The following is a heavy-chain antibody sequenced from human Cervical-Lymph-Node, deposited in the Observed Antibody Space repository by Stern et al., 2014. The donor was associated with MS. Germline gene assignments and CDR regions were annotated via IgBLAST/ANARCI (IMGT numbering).Heavy chain of an antibody. CDR3: AGHDSSAARGTYYY. V-gene: IGHV4-39*01. Sequence: QVQLQESGPGLVKPSETLSLTCTVSVGSVSNSNFYWGWIRQPPGKGLEWIGSIHYRGTTSNNPSLKSRVTISVDTSRNQFCPTVRSVTAADTAVYYCAGHDSSAARGTYYYWGRGSLVTVSS. J-gene: IGHJ4*02. CDR1: VGSVSNSNFY. CDR2: IHYRGTT. D-gene: IGHD6-6*01.